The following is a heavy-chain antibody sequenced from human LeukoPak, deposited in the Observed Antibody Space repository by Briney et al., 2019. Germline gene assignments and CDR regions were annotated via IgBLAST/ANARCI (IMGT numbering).Heavy chain of an antibody. CDR1: EFTFSTYN. Sequence: PGGSLRLSCAASEFTFSTYNMNWVRQAPGKGLEWVSYISGSSNTIYYADSVKGRFTISRDNAKNSLYLQMNSLRAEDTAVYYCATDWNHAFDYWGQGTMVTVSS. CDR2: ISGSSNTI. J-gene: IGHJ4*03. CDR3: ATDWNHAFDY. V-gene: IGHV3-48*01. D-gene: IGHD1-14*01.